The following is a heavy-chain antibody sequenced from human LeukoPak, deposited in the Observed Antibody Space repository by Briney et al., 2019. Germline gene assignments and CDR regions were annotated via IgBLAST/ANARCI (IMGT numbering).Heavy chain of an antibody. Sequence: SETLSLTCTVSGGSISSGDYYWSWIRQPPGKGLEWIGYIYYSGSTYYNPSLKSRVTISVDTSKNQFSLKLSSVTAAATAVYYCARVYWNYAFDIWGQGTMVTVSS. J-gene: IGHJ3*02. V-gene: IGHV4-30-4*08. CDR1: GGSISSGDYY. D-gene: IGHD1-7*01. CDR2: IYYSGST. CDR3: ARVYWNYAFDI.